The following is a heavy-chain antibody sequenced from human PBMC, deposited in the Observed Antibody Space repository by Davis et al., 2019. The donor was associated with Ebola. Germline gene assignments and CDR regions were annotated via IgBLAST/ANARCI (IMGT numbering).Heavy chain of an antibody. CDR1: GFTFTNAW. D-gene: IGHD2-2*01. CDR3: AKDGEYCSSTSCYWGYLNYYGMDV. Sequence: PGGSLRLSCAASGFTFTNAWMSWVRQAPGKGLEWVSAISGSGGSTYYADSVKGRFTISRDNSKNTLYLQMNSLRAEDTAVYYCAKDGEYCSSTSCYWGYLNYYGMDVWGQGTTVTVSS. V-gene: IGHV3-23*01. J-gene: IGHJ6*02. CDR2: ISGSGGST.